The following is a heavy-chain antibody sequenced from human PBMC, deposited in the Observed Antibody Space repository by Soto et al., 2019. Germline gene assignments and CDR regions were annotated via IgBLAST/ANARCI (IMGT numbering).Heavy chain of an antibody. D-gene: IGHD2-15*01. J-gene: IGHJ4*02. CDR1: GYTFINYA. CDR2: INAGNGDT. CDR3: ARGEAGYYFHY. V-gene: IGHV1-3*05. Sequence: QVQLVQSGAEEKKPGASVKVSCKASGYTFINYAIHWVRQAPGQRLEWMGWINAGNGDTKYSQKFQGRVTITRDTAANAAYLELSGLRSEGTSVYYCARGEAGYYFHYWGQGTLVTLSS.